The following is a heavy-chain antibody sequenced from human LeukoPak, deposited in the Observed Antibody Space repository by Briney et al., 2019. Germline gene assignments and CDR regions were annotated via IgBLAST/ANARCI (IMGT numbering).Heavy chain of an antibody. CDR3: ARLYYYYYYMDV. V-gene: IGHV4-39*01. Sequence: SETLSLTCTVSGGSISSSSYYWGWLRQPPGQGLEWIGTIYYSGSTYYSPSLKSRVTISVDTSQNQFSLTVNSVTAADTAVYYCARLYYYYYYMDVWGKGTTVTVSS. CDR2: IYYSGST. CDR1: GGSISSSSYY. J-gene: IGHJ6*03.